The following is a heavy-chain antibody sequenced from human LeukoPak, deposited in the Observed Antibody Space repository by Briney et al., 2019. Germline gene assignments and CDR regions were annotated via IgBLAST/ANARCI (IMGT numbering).Heavy chain of an antibody. V-gene: IGHV4-4*02. CDR2: IYHSGNT. CDR3: ATKIPGYSSGWSAFDI. D-gene: IGHD6-19*01. CDR1: GGSITSSNW. J-gene: IGHJ3*02. Sequence: SGTLSLTCAVSGGSITSSNWWSWVRQPPGKGLEWIGEIYHSGNTNYNPSLKSRVTISVDKSKNQFSLKLSSVTAADTAVYYCATKIPGYSSGWSAFDIWGQGTMVTVSS.